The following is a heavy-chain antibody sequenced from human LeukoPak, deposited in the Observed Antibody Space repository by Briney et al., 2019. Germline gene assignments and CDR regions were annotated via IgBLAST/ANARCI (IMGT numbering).Heavy chain of an antibody. CDR2: IGSSGSYR. CDR3: ARGMTDYYYGSGNEVDY. J-gene: IGHJ4*02. Sequence: GGSLRLPCAASGFTFSSYELNWVRQAPGKGLEWVSYIGSSGSYRYYADSVKGRFTISRDNAKNSLYLQMNSLRAEDTAVYYCARGMTDYYYGSGNEVDYWGQGTLVTVSS. V-gene: IGHV3-48*03. D-gene: IGHD3-10*01. CDR1: GFTFSSYE.